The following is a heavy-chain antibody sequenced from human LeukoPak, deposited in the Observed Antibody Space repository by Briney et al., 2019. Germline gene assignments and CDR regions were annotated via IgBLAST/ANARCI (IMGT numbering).Heavy chain of an antibody. CDR3: VRVGEIWSNGGYFDS. Sequence: SETLSLTCTVSGASITGHYWSWLRQPAGKALEWLGRIYSTGTTAYNASFTSRLTMSVDTSKSQLFLKLNSVTAADTAVYYCVRVGEIWSNGGYFDSWGQGNPVTVSS. CDR2: IYSTGTT. D-gene: IGHD3-16*01. CDR1: GASITGHY. J-gene: IGHJ4*01. V-gene: IGHV4-4*07.